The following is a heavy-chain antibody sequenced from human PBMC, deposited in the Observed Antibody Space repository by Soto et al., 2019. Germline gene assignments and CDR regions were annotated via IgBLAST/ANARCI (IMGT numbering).Heavy chain of an antibody. CDR2: VISSGSST. V-gene: IGHV3-23*01. CDR1: GFTFSNYD. J-gene: IGHJ4*02. D-gene: IGHD2-21*01. Sequence: EVQLLESGGGSGQSGGSLRLSCAASGFTFSNYDMSWVRKAPGKGLAWVSSVISSGSSTYYAYSVKGRFTISRDNPKNTLYLHMSSLGAPATALYYCARRDCGGGPKCEFGAPAFAYWGQGNMGTVTS. CDR3: ARRDCGGGPKCEFGAPAFAY.